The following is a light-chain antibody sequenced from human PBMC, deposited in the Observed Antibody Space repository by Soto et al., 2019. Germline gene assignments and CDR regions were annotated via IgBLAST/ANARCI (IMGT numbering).Light chain of an antibody. V-gene: IGKV3D-20*02. Sequence: EIMLTQSPGTLSLSPGERATLSCRASESVSSSYLACYQQKPGQAPRLLIYDTSTRATGVPTRFSGSRSGAEFTLTISRLEPEDFAVYYCQQRSNWPPLTFGGGTKVDI. CDR3: QQRSNWPPLT. CDR1: ESVSSSY. J-gene: IGKJ4*01. CDR2: DTS.